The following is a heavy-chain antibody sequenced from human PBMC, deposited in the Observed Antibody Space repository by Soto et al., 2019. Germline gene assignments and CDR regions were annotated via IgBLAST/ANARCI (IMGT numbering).Heavy chain of an antibody. J-gene: IGHJ4*02. CDR2: IKQDGSEK. Sequence: VQLVESGGGLVQPGGSLRLSCAASGFTFSSYWTNWVRQAPGKGLEWLANIKQDGSEKNYVDSVKGQFTISRDNAKNTLYLQMNSLRAEDTAVYYCARDRAMDDYWGQGTLVTVSS. V-gene: IGHV3-7*05. D-gene: IGHD5-18*01. CDR1: GFTFSSYW. CDR3: ARDRAMDDY.